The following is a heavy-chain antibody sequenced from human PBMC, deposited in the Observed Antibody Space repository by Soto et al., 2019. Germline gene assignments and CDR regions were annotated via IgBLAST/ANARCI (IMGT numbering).Heavy chain of an antibody. D-gene: IGHD3-3*01. CDR3: ARRKVLRFLEWLTHFDY. CDR1: GGSFSGYY. CDR2: INHSGST. Sequence: PSGTLSLTCAVYGGSFSGYYWSWIRQPPGKGLEWIGEINHSGSTNYNPSLKSRVTISVDTSKNQFSLKLSSVTAADTAVYYCARRKVLRFLEWLTHFDYWGQGTLVTVSS. J-gene: IGHJ4*02. V-gene: IGHV4-34*01.